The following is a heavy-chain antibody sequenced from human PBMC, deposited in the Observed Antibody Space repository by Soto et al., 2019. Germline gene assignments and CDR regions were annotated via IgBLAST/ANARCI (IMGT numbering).Heavy chain of an antibody. J-gene: IGHJ6*04. Sequence: SETLSLTCTVSGGSISSYYWSWIRQAPGEGLEWIGYIYNSGSSNYNPSLKSRVNITLDTPKNQFSLKLSSVTAADTAVYYCARTGGRYSSRYYFFVMDVWGAGATVTVSS. CDR3: ARTGGRYSSRYYFFVMDV. CDR2: IYNSGSS. CDR1: GGSISSYY. D-gene: IGHD5-18*01. V-gene: IGHV4-59*01.